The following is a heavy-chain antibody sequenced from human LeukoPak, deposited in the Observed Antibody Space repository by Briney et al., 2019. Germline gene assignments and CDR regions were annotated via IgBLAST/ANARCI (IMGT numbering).Heavy chain of an antibody. CDR1: GFTFSNYG. D-gene: IGHD3-9*01. J-gene: IGHJ4*02. Sequence: GGSLRLSCAASGFTFSNYGMHWVRQAPGKGLEWVSGISGSGGRTYYADSVKGRFTISRDNSKNTLYLQMNNLRADDTAVYYCAKDATGFSDFDYWGQGTLVTVSS. CDR3: AKDATGFSDFDY. CDR2: ISGSGGRT. V-gene: IGHV3-23*01.